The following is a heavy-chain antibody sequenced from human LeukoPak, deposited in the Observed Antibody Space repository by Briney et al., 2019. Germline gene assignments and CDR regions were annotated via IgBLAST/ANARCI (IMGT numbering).Heavy chain of an antibody. J-gene: IGHJ4*02. CDR2: ISSNSSYI. CDR3: AREGMVATFDY. V-gene: IGHV3-21*01. CDR1: GFTFSSYS. D-gene: IGHD5-12*01. Sequence: PGRSLRLSCAASGFTFSSYSMNWVRQAPGKGLEWVSSISSNSSYIYYADSVKGRFTISRDKAKNSLYLQMNSLRAEDTAIYYCAREGMVATFDYWGQGTLVTVSS.